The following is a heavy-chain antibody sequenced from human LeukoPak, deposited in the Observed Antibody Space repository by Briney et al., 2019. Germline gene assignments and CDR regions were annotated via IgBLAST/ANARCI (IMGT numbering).Heavy chain of an antibody. D-gene: IGHD3-3*01. J-gene: IGHJ5*02. CDR2: IYYSGST. V-gene: IGHV4-31*03. Sequence: PSETLSLTCTVSGGSISSGGYYWSWIRQHPGKGLEWIGYIYYSGSTYYNPSLKSRVTISVDTSKNQFSLKLSSVTAADTAVYYCARDNYDFWSNWFDPWGQGTLVTVSS. CDR1: GGSISSGGYY. CDR3: ARDNYDFWSNWFDP.